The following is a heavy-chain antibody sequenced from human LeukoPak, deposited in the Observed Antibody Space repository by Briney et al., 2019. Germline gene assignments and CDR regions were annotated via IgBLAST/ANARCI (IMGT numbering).Heavy chain of an antibody. CDR2: IYSGGAT. V-gene: IGHV3-66*02. J-gene: IGHJ4*02. D-gene: IGHD3-22*01. CDR1: GITVNTNY. Sequence: GGSLRLSCAASGITVNTNYMSWVRQAPGKGLEWVSIIYSGGATFYADSVKGRFTISRDNSKNTLYLQMNSLRAEDTAVYYCARGSGPYYYDSSGYPDYWGQGTLVTVSS. CDR3: ARGSGPYYYDSSGYPDY.